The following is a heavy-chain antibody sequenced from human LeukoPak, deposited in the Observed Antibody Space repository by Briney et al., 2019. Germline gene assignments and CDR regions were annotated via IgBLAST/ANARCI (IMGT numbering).Heavy chain of an antibody. Sequence: GGSLRLSCAASGFTFSSYGTHWVRHAPGKGREWGAVIWYDGSNKYYADSVKGRFTISRDNSKNTLYLQMNSLRAEDTAVHYCASTSGWYEPIDYWGQGTMVTVSS. CDR1: GFTFSSYG. CDR2: IWYDGSNK. V-gene: IGHV3-33*08. D-gene: IGHD6-19*01. J-gene: IGHJ4*02. CDR3: ASTSGWYEPIDY.